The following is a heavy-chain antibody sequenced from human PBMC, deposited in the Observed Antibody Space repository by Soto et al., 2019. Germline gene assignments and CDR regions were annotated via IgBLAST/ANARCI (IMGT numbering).Heavy chain of an antibody. D-gene: IGHD6-13*01. Sequence: VQLLGSGGGLVQPGGSLRLSCAASGFTFSSYAMSWVRQAPGKGLEWVSAINGSGGSAFYADSVKGRFTISRDNSKNTLYLQMNSLRAEDTALYYCAKGVYSTSWSPFDYWGQGTLVTVSS. CDR3: AKGVYSTSWSPFDY. CDR1: GFTFSSYA. V-gene: IGHV3-23*01. J-gene: IGHJ4*02. CDR2: INGSGGSA.